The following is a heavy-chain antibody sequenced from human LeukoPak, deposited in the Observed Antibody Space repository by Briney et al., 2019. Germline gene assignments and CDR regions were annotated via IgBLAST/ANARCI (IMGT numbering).Heavy chain of an antibody. CDR3: ARNSGYSYGLPDYFDY. CDR1: GFTFSSYG. Sequence: GGSLRLSCAASGFTFSSYGMHWVRQAPGKGLEWVAVIWYDGSNKYYADSVKGRFTISRDNSKNTLYLQMNSLRAEDTAVYYCARNSGYSYGLPDYFDYWGQGTLVTVSS. J-gene: IGHJ4*02. V-gene: IGHV3-33*01. CDR2: IWYDGSNK. D-gene: IGHD5-18*01.